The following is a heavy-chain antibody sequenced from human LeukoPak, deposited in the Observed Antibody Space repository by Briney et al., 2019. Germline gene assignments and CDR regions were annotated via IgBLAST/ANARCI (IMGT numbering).Heavy chain of an antibody. CDR3: AAELPGGLRYDY. V-gene: IGHV1-69*06. CDR2: IIPIFGTA. CDR1: GGTFSSYA. D-gene: IGHD5-12*01. Sequence: ASVKVSCKASGGTFSSYAISWVRQAPGQGLEWMGGIIPIFGTANYAQKFQGRVTITADKSTSTAYMELSRLRSDDTAVYYCAAELPGGLRYDYWGQGTLVTVSS. J-gene: IGHJ4*02.